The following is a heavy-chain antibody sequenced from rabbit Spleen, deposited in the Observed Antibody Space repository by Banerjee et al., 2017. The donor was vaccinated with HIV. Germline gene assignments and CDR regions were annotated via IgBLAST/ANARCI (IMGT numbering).Heavy chain of an antibody. V-gene: IGHV1S40*01. CDR1: GVSFSFNNY. Sequence: VESGGDLVKPGASLTLTCTASGVSFSFNNYMCWVRQAPGKGLEWIGCIYTGSDNTYYASWAKGRFTISNASSTTVTLQMTSLTAADTATYFCARDTGTSFSSYGMDLWGPGTLVTVS. J-gene: IGHJ6*01. CDR2: IYTGSDNT. CDR3: ARDTGTSFSSYGMDL. D-gene: IGHD7-1*01.